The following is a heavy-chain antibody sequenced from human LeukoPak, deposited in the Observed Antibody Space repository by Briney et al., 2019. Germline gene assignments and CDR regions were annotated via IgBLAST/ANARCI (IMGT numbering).Heavy chain of an antibody. J-gene: IGHJ4*02. CDR2: ISGSGGST. D-gene: IGHD3-3*01. CDR3: AKKSVRVTIFGVVITKYKPLLSYFDY. Sequence: QPGGALRRSCAASGFTFSSYAMSWVRQAPGKGLEWVSAISGSGGSTYYADSVKVRFTISRDNSKNTLYLQMNSVRAEDTAVYYCAKKSVRVTIFGVVITKYKPLLSYFDYWGQGTLVTVSS. CDR1: GFTFSSYA. V-gene: IGHV3-23*01.